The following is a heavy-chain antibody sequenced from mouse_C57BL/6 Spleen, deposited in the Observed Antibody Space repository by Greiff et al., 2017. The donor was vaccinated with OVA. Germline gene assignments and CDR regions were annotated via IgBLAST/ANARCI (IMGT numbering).Heavy chain of an antibody. J-gene: IGHJ2*01. D-gene: IGHD1-2*01. V-gene: IGHV1-69*01. Sequence: QVQLQQSGAELVMPGASVKLPCKASGYTFTSYWMHWVKQRPGQGLEWIGEIDPSDSYTNYNQKFKGKSTLTVDKSSSTAYMQLSSLTSEDSAVYYCARSVLRRSGDYFDYWGQGTTLTVSS. CDR1: GYTFTSYW. CDR3: ARSVLRRSGDYFDY. CDR2: IDPSDSYT.